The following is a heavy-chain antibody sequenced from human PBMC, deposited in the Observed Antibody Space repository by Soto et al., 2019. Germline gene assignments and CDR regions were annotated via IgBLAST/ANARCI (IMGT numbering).Heavy chain of an antibody. J-gene: IGHJ6*04. V-gene: IGHV3-66*01. CDR2: IYSGGST. Sequence: EVQLVESGGGLVQPGGSLRLSCAASGFTFSNNCMRWVRKAPGKGLEWVSVIYSGGSTYYADSVKGRFTISRDNSKNTLYLHINSLRADDAAVYYCARDVGVWGRGSTVTVSS. CDR1: GFTFSNNC. CDR3: ARDVGV.